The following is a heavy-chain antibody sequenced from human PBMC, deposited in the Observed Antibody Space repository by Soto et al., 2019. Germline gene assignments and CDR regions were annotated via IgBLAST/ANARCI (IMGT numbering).Heavy chain of an antibody. J-gene: IGHJ6*03. CDR3: ARAPVHRDYYYYMDV. V-gene: IGHV4-31*03. Sequence: PSETLSLTCTVSGGSISSGNYYWSWIRQHPGKGLEWIGYIYYSGSTYYNPSLKSRVTISLDTSKNQFSLKLSSVTAADTALYYCARAPVHRDYYYYMDVWGKGTTVTVSS. D-gene: IGHD1-1*01. CDR1: GGSISSGNYY. CDR2: IYYSGST.